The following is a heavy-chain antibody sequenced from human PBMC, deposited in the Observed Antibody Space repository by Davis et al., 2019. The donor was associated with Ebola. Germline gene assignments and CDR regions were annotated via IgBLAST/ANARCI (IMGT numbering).Heavy chain of an antibody. Sequence: GGSLRLSCAASGFTFSSYAMSWVRQAPGKGLEWVSAISGSGGSTYYADSVKGRFTISRDNSKNTLYLQMNSLRAEDTAVYYCARQLDPAGYFDYWGQGTLVTVSS. D-gene: IGHD6-19*01. CDR1: GFTFSSYA. CDR3: ARQLDPAGYFDY. V-gene: IGHV3-23*01. CDR2: ISGSGGST. J-gene: IGHJ4*02.